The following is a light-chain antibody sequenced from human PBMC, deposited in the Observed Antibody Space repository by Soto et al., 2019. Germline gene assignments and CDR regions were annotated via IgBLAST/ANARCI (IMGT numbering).Light chain of an antibody. CDR3: QQSYSTLSIS. CDR2: AAS. V-gene: IGKV1-39*01. Sequence: DIQMTQSPSSLSASVGDRVTITCRASESISRHLNWYQQKPGKAPNLLIYAASTFQNGVPTRFSCSGTGKDFTLTISSLQTEEFATFYLQQSYSTLSISFGQGTRLEIK. CDR1: ESISRH. J-gene: IGKJ5*01.